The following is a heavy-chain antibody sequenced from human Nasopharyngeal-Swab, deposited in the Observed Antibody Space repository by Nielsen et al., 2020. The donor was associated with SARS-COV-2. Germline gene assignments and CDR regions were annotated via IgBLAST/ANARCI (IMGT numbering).Heavy chain of an antibody. CDR3: AAGRYYDFWSGYSDY. CDR1: GFPFSSYS. V-gene: IGHV3-48*01. D-gene: IGHD3-3*01. Sequence: GESLKISCAASGFPFSSYSMNWVRQAPGKGLEWVSYISSSSSTIYYADSVKGRFTISRDKATNSLYLQMNSLRAEDTAVYYCAAGRYYDFWSGYSDYWGQGTLVTVSS. J-gene: IGHJ4*02. CDR2: ISSSSSTI.